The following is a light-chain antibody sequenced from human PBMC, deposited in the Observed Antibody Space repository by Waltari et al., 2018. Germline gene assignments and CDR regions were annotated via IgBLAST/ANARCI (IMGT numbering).Light chain of an antibody. CDR1: SSNIGAGYD. V-gene: IGLV1-40*01. Sequence: QSVLAQPPSVSGAPGQRVPVSCPGSSSNIGAGYDLPWYQQLPGTAPKLLIYAYTNRPSGVPDRFSGSKSGSSASLAITGLQADDEADYYCQSYDSSLGGYVFGTGTKVTVL. J-gene: IGLJ1*01. CDR3: QSYDSSLGGYV. CDR2: AYT.